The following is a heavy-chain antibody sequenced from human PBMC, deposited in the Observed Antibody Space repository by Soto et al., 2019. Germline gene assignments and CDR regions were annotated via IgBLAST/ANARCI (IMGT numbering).Heavy chain of an antibody. J-gene: IGHJ4*02. CDR2: IFYTGST. Sequence: PSETLSLTCTVSGGSISSYYWSWIRQPPGKGLEWIGYIFYTGSTNYNPSLKSRVTISVDTSKNQFSLKLSSVTAADTAVYYCARLPYSSSWLPWYFDYWGQGTLVTVSS. CDR1: GGSISSYY. CDR3: ARLPYSSSWLPWYFDY. D-gene: IGHD6-13*01. V-gene: IGHV4-59*08.